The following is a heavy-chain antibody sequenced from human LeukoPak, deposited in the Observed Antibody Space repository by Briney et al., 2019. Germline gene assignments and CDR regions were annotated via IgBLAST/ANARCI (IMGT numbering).Heavy chain of an antibody. CDR2: INPNNGGT. CDR1: GYTFSDYY. Sequence: ASVEVSCKASGYTFSDYYINWVRQAPGQGLEWVGWINPNNGGTNYAQKFQGRVTMTRDTSISTAYMELSRLRSDDTAVYYCARDRGHGETYYFDYWGQGTLVTVSS. CDR3: ARDRGHGETYYFDY. D-gene: IGHD3-10*01. V-gene: IGHV1-2*02. J-gene: IGHJ4*02.